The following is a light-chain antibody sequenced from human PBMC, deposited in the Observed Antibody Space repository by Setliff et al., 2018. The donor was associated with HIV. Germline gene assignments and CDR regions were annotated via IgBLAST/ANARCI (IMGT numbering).Light chain of an antibody. V-gene: IGLV1-44*01. Sequence: QSALTQPPSTSVTPGQRVTISCSGSSSNIRTNAVNWYQQLSGTAPKLLIYSNNQRPSGGPDRFSGSKSGTSASLAISGLQSADEADYYCASWDDSLNGQVFGTGTNVTVL. CDR3: ASWDDSLNGQV. CDR1: SSNIRTNA. CDR2: SNN. J-gene: IGLJ1*01.